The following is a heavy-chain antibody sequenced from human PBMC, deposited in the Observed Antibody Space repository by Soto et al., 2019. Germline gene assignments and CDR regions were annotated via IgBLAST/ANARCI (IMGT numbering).Heavy chain of an antibody. CDR2: TYYGGNT. J-gene: IGHJ2*01. CDR3: ARDFRLLVRDLPCFFSL. V-gene: IGHV4-59*01. Sequence: PWENLSLSCGVSGGSRGSYSWTWIRQPPGKGLEYIGYTYYGGNTKYNPALKSRLTISVDPSKSHVSLKLRAVTAADTAVYYCARDFRLLVRDLPCFFSLCGRGSLV. D-gene: IGHD3-3*01. CDR1: GGSRGSYS.